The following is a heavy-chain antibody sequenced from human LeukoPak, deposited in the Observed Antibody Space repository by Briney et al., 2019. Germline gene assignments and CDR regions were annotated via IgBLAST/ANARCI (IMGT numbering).Heavy chain of an antibody. V-gene: IGHV3-21*01. D-gene: IGHD3-16*01. CDR3: ARALGLITPDY. CDR2: ISSSSSYI. CDR1: GFTFSSYS. J-gene: IGHJ4*02. Sequence: GGSLRISCAASGFTFSSYSLNWVRQAPGKGLEWVSSISSSSSYIYYADSVKGRFTISRDNAKNSLYLQMNSLRAEDTAVYYCARALGLITPDYWGQGTLVTVSS.